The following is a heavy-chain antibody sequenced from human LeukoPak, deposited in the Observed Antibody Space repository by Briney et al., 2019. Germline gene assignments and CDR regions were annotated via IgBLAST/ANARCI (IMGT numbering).Heavy chain of an antibody. CDR2: ISGSGGST. CDR1: GFTFSSYA. J-gene: IGHJ6*03. CDR3: AKVGSAGAYYYYYMDV. Sequence: PGGSPRLSCAASGFTFSSYAMSWVRQAPGKGLEWVSAISGSGGSTYYADSVKGRFTISRDNSKDTLYLQMNSLRAEDTAVYYCAKVGSAGAYYYYYMDVWGKGTTVTVSS. V-gene: IGHV3-23*01. D-gene: IGHD4/OR15-4a*01.